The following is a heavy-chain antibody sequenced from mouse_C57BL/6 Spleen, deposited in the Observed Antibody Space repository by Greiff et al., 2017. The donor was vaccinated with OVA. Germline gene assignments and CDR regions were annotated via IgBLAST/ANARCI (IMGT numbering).Heavy chain of an antibody. D-gene: IGHD2-3*01. CDR2: IYPGDGDT. Sequence: QVQLKESGPELVKPGASVKISCKASGYAFSSSWMNWVKQRPGKGLEWIGRIYPGDGDTNYNGKFKGKATLTADKSSSTAYMQLSSLTSEDSAVYFCARMDTTGYFDVWGTGTTVTVSS. CDR3: ARMDTTGYFDV. J-gene: IGHJ1*03. V-gene: IGHV1-82*01. CDR1: GYAFSSSW.